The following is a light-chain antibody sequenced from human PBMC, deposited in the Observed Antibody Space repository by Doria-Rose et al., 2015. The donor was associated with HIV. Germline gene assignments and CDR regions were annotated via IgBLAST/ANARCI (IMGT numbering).Light chain of an antibody. CDR3: HQYGTSWT. CDR1: QSFSSTY. J-gene: IGKJ1*01. CDR2: DGS. V-gene: IGKV3-20*01. Sequence: EIVLTQSPGTLSLSPGERATLSCRASQSFSSTYLACYQQRPGQAHSLLIYDGSTRATGIPDRFSASASGTDFTLTINRLEPEDFALYYCHQYGTSWTFGQGTKVEI.